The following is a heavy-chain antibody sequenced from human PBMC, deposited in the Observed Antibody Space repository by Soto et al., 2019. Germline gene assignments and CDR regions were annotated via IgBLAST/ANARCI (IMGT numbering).Heavy chain of an antibody. J-gene: IGHJ5*02. V-gene: IGHV1-69*13. Sequence: ASVNVSCKASGGTFSSYAISWVRQAPGQGLEWMGGIIPIFGTANYAQKFQGRVTITADESTSTAYMELSSLRSEDTAVYYCARNYGSGSYFRGGFDPWGQGTLVTVSS. CDR1: GGTFSSYA. CDR2: IIPIFGTA. CDR3: ARNYGSGSYFRGGFDP. D-gene: IGHD3-10*01.